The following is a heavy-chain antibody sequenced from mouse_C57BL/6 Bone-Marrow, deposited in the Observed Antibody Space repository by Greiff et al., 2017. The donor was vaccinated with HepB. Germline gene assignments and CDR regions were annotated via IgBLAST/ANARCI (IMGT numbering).Heavy chain of an antibody. J-gene: IGHJ4*01. CDR3: ARDMGGNYGYYAMDY. CDR1: GYSITSGYY. V-gene: IGHV3-6*01. Sequence: EVQLVESGPGLVKPSQSLSLTCSVTGYSITSGYYWNWIRQFPGNKLEWMGYISYDGSNNYNPSLKNRISITRDTSKNQFFLKLNSVTTEDTATYYCARDMGGNYGYYAMDYWGQGTSVTVSS. D-gene: IGHD2-1*01. CDR2: ISYDGSN.